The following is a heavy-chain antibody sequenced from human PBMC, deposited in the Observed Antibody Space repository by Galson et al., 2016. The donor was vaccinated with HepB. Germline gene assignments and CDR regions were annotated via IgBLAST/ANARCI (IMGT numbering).Heavy chain of an antibody. Sequence: EPLSLTCNISGGSINNYYWTWIRQPPGRGLEWIGHVYFSGRTDYNPSLKSRVTISLDSSKNHFSLRLISVTAADTALYFCARTGGYYETSGYSFDYWGRGTLVTVAS. V-gene: IGHV4-59*01. CDR2: VYFSGRT. CDR3: ARTGGYYETSGYSFDY. CDR1: GGSINNYY. J-gene: IGHJ4*02. D-gene: IGHD3-22*01.